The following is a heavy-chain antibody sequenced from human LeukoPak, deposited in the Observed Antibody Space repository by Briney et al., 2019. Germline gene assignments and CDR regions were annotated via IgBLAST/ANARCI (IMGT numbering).Heavy chain of an antibody. Sequence: GGSLRLSCVASGLAFSRYSMHGVRQAPGKGLEWVGVISYDGSDEYYTDSVKGRFTISRDNSKNTVYLQMNSLRADDTAVYYCARDFTPEWFDIHWGQGTLVTVS. CDR3: ARDFTPEWFDIH. D-gene: IGHD3-3*01. J-gene: IGHJ4*02. CDR1: GLAFSRYS. V-gene: IGHV3-30*04. CDR2: ISYDGSDE.